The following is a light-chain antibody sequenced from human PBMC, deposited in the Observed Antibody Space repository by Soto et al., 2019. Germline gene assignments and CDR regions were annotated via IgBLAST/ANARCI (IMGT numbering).Light chain of an antibody. J-gene: IGKJ3*01. V-gene: IGKV3-11*01. CDR2: DTS. CDR3: QHRNNRPFS. CDR1: LNVNSY. Sequence: VLTQSPATLSLSPGERATLSCRASLNVNSYLAWYQQKPGQAPRLLIYDTSTRATGIPARFSGSGSGTDFTLTISSLEPEDFAVYYCQHRNNRPFSFGPGTKVDIK.